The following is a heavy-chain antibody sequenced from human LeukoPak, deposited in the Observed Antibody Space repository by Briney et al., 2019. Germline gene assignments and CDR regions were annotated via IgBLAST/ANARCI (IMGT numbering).Heavy chain of an antibody. D-gene: IGHD1-26*01. J-gene: IGHJ3*01. V-gene: IGHV3-53*01. CDR3: AWGGSYLTAFDL. Sequence: PGGSLRLACAASGFTVSSKYMSWVGQAPGKGLEWGSIIYSGGSTFYADSVKCRFTISRDNSKNTLYLQMTSLRAEDTAVYYCAWGGSYLTAFDLWGQGTMVTVSS. CDR1: GFTVSSKY. CDR2: IYSGGST.